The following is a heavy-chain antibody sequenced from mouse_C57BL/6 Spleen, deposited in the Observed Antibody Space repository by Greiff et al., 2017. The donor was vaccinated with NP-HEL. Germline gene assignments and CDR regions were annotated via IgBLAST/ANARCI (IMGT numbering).Heavy chain of an antibody. CDR2: IHPNSGST. D-gene: IGHD4-1*01. V-gene: IGHV1-64*01. J-gene: IGHJ1*03. Sequence: QVQLQQPGAELVKPGASVKLSCKASGYTFTSYWMHWVKQRPGQGLEWIGMIHPNSGSTNYNEKFKSKATLTVDKSSSPAYMQLSSLTSEDSAVYYCAKLTGSSYWYFDVWGTGTTVTVSS. CDR1: GYTFTSYW. CDR3: AKLTGSSYWYFDV.